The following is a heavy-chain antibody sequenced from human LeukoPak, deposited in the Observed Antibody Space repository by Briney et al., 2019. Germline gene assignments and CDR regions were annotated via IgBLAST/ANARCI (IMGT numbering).Heavy chain of an antibody. J-gene: IGHJ4*02. CDR3: AKVFRGVVAATPPPVDY. V-gene: IGHV3-30*18. Sequence: GGSLRLSCAADGFTFSSYGMHWVRQAPGKGLEWVAVISYDGSNKYYADSVKGRFTISRDNSKNTLYLQMNSLRAEDTAVYYCAKVFRGVVAATPPPVDYWGQGTLVTVSS. CDR2: ISYDGSNK. D-gene: IGHD2-15*01. CDR1: GFTFSSYG.